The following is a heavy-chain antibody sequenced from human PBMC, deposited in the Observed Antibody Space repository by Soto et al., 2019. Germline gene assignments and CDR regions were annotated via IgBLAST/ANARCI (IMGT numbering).Heavy chain of an antibody. D-gene: IGHD6-6*01. Sequence: GGSLRLSCAASGFTFSSYWMSWVRQAPGKGLEWVANIKQDGSEKYYVDSVKGRFTISRDNAKNSLYLQMNSLRAEDTAVYYCARGFSSSSIDAFDIWGQGTMVTVSS. CDR1: GFTFSSYW. CDR2: IKQDGSEK. J-gene: IGHJ3*02. CDR3: ARGFSSSSIDAFDI. V-gene: IGHV3-7*03.